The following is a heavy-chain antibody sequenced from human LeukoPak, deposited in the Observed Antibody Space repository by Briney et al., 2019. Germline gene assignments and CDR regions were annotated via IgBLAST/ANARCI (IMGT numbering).Heavy chain of an antibody. Sequence: SETLSLTCTVSGGSISSYYWSWIRQPPGKGLEWIGYIYTSGSTNYNPSLKSRVTISVDTSKNQFSLKLSSVTAADTAVYYCARSHGSYGLDYWGQGTLVTVSS. V-gene: IGHV4-4*09. J-gene: IGHJ4*02. CDR3: ARSHGSYGLDY. CDR2: IYTSGST. D-gene: IGHD1-26*01. CDR1: GGSISSYY.